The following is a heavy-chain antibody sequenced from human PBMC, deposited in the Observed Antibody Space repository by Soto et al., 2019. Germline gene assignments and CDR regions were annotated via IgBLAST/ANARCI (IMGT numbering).Heavy chain of an antibody. CDR2: TYYRSKWYN. CDR3: ARDRPLSIAARTYYYYGMDV. D-gene: IGHD6-6*01. CDR1: GDSVSSNSAA. V-gene: IGHV6-1*01. J-gene: IGHJ6*02. Sequence: SQALSLTCAISGDSVSSNSAAWNRIRQSPSRGLEWLGRTYYRSKWYNDYAVSVKSRITINPDTSKNQFSLQLNSVAPEDTAVYYCARDRPLSIAARTYYYYGMDVWGQGTTVTVSS.